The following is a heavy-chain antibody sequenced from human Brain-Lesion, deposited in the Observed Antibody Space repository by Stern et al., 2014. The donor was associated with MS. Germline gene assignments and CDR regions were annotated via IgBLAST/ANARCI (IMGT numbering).Heavy chain of an antibody. CDR1: GYIFTGYY. CDR2: IHPQPGCQ. CDR3: ARDQRGITIFGVVTDYYYLGMDV. J-gene: IGHJ6*02. V-gene: IGHV1-2*02. D-gene: IGHD3-3*01. Sequence: VQLVESGAEVKKPGASVKVSCKTSGYIFTGYYIHWVRQAPGQGLAWMSLIHPQPGCQTYAQKFQGRVTMSRDTSISTAYVELSSLTSDDTAVYYCARDQRGITIFGVVTDYYYLGMDVWGQGTTVTVSS.